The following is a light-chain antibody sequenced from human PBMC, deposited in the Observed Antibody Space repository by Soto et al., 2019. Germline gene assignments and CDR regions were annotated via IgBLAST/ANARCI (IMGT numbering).Light chain of an antibody. CDR2: GVS. J-gene: IGLJ2*01. Sequence: QSALTQPASVSGSPGQSITISCTGTSRDIGNYNYVSWYQQHPGKAPKLMIYGVSNRPSGVSNRFSGSKSGNTASLTISGLQTEDEADYYCTSYTSSATLDVVFGGGTKVTVL. CDR1: SRDIGNYNY. CDR3: TSYTSSATLDVV. V-gene: IGLV2-14*01.